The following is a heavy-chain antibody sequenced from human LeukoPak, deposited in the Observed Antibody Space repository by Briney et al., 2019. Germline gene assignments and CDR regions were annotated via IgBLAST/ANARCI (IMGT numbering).Heavy chain of an antibody. D-gene: IGHD3-10*01. CDR1: GFTFSSYG. Sequence: GGSLRLSCAASGFTFSSYGMHWVRQAPGKGLEWVAVISYDGSNKYYADSVKGRFTISRDNAKNSLYLQMNSLRAEDTAVYYCARDRWYYGSGSSYAFDIWGQGTMVTVSS. CDR2: ISYDGSNK. CDR3: ARDRWYYGSGSSYAFDI. V-gene: IGHV3-30*03. J-gene: IGHJ3*02.